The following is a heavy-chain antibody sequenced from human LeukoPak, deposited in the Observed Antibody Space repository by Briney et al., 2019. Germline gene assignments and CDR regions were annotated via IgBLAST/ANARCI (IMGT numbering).Heavy chain of an antibody. J-gene: IGHJ4*02. Sequence: ASVKVSCKASGYTFTVYYMHWVRQAPGQGLEWMGRINPNSGGTNYAQKFQGRVTMTRDTSISTAYMELSRLRSDDTAVYYCARSRVGATSSFDYWGQGTLVTVSS. D-gene: IGHD1-26*01. V-gene: IGHV1-2*06. CDR2: INPNSGGT. CDR1: GYTFTVYY. CDR3: ARSRVGATSSFDY.